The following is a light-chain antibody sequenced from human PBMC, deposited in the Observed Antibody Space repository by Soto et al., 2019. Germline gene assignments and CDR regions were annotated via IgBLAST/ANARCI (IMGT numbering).Light chain of an antibody. V-gene: IGKV4-1*01. Sequence: DIVMTQSPDSLAVSLGERATINCKSSQSVVYSSNNKNFLAWYQQKPGQPPKLLIYWASTRYSGVPDRFSGSGSGTDFTLTINSLQAEDVAVYYCQQYYTNPPAFGQGTKLEIK. CDR2: WAS. CDR1: QSVVYSSNNKNF. J-gene: IGKJ2*01. CDR3: QQYYTNPPA.